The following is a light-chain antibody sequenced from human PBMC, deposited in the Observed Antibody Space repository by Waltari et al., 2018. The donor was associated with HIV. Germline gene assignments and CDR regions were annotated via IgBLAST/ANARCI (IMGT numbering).Light chain of an antibody. CDR2: GAS. V-gene: IGKV3-15*01. CDR3: QQYNNWPPT. J-gene: IGKJ1*01. CDR1: HSVSSN. Sequence: EIVMTQSPATLSVSPGERATLSCRASHSVSSNLAWYQQKPGQAPRVLIYGASTRATGIPARFSGSGSGTEFTLIISSLQSEDFAVYYCQQYNNWPPTFGQGTKVEIK.